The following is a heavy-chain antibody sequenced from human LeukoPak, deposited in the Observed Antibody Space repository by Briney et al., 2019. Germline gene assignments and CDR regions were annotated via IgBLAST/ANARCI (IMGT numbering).Heavy chain of an antibody. CDR2: INHSGTT. Sequence: SETLSLTCAVYGGSFSGYSWSWIRQPPGKGLEWIGEINHSGTTNYNPSLKSRVTISLDTSKNQFSLKLSSVTAADMATYYCARSIAGDGPTHNWFGPWGQGALVTVSS. D-gene: IGHD6-13*01. CDR1: GGSFSGYS. CDR3: ARSIAGDGPTHNWFGP. J-gene: IGHJ5*02. V-gene: IGHV4-34*01.